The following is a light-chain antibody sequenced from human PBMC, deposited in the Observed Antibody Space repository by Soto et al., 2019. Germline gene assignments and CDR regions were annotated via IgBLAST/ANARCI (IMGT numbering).Light chain of an antibody. CDR1: SSDVGNYIV. CDR2: DIN. Sequence: QSALTQPASVSGSPGQSITISCTGTSSDVGNYIVVSWYRQHPGKAPKLMIYDINNRPSGVSNRFSGSKSGNTASLTISGLQAEDEADYYCVSYTTSASYVFGTGTKLTVL. V-gene: IGLV2-14*01. CDR3: VSYTTSASYV. J-gene: IGLJ1*01.